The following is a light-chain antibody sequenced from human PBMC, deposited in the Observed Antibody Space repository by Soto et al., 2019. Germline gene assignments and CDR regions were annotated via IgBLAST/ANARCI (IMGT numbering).Light chain of an antibody. CDR3: QQRRNWPS. CDR2: DAS. CDR1: QSISNA. Sequence: EIELTQSPATLSLSPGARATLSCRASQSISNALAWYQHKPGQPPRLLIYDASNRATGIPARFSGSGSGTDFTISISSLEPEDFGVYYCQQRRNWPSFGGGTKVEIK. V-gene: IGKV3-11*01. J-gene: IGKJ4*01.